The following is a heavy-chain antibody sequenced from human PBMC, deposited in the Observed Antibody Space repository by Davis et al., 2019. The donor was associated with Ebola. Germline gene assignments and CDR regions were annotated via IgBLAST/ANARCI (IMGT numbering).Heavy chain of an antibody. V-gene: IGHV3-11*04. D-gene: IGHD6-19*01. J-gene: IGHJ5*02. CDR2: ISSSGSTI. CDR1: GFTFSDYY. Sequence: GESLKISCAASGFTFSDYYMSWIRQAPGKGLEWVSYISSSGSTIYYADSVKGRFTISRDNAKNSLYLQMNSLRAEDTAVYYCARDKSSGGWFDPWGQGTLVTVSS. CDR3: ARDKSSGGWFDP.